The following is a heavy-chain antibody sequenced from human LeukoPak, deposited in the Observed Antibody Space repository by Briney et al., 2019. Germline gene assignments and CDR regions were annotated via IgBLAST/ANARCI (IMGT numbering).Heavy chain of an antibody. D-gene: IGHD2-15*01. CDR3: ARDLRYCSGGSCYLFYY. CDR2: INPNSGGT. CDR1: GYTFTGYY. Sequence: ASVKVSCKASGYTFTGYYMHWVRQAPGQGLEWMGWINPNSGGTNYAQKFQGRVTMTRDTSISTAYMELSRLRSDDTAVYYCARDLRYCSGGSCYLFYYWGQGTLVTVSS. V-gene: IGHV1-2*02. J-gene: IGHJ4*02.